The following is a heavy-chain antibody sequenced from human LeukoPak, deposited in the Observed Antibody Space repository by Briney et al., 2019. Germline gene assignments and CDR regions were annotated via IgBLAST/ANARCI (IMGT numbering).Heavy chain of an antibody. CDR3: ARDPQDGYNYFVNLDY. V-gene: IGHV1-18*01. D-gene: IGHD5-24*01. CDR2: ISAYNGNT. CDR1: GYTFTSYG. Sequence: GASVKVSCKASGYTFTSYGISWVRQAPGQGLEWMGWISAYNGNTNYAQKLQGRVTMTTDTSTSTAYMELRSLRPDDTAVYYCARDPQDGYNYFVNLDYWGQGTLVTVSS. J-gene: IGHJ4*02.